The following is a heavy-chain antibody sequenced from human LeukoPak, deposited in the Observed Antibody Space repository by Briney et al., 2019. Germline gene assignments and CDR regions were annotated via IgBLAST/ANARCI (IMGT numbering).Heavy chain of an antibody. Sequence: GGSLRLSCAASGLSVSSSYMSWVRQAPGKGLEWVSVIYSGGTTLYTDSVKGRFTISRDNSKNTVSLQMNSLRAEDTAVYYCATPGTLYSSSWYAYGYWGQGTLVSVSS. J-gene: IGHJ4*02. D-gene: IGHD6-13*01. V-gene: IGHV3-53*01. CDR2: IYSGGTT. CDR1: GLSVSSSY. CDR3: ATPGTLYSSSWYAYGY.